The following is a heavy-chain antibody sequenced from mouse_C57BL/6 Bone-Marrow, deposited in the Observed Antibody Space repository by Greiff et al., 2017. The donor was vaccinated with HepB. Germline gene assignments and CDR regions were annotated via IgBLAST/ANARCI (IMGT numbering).Heavy chain of an antibody. J-gene: IGHJ1*03. CDR3: AREGDYYYGSSYGGYWYFDV. V-gene: IGHV1-64*01. CDR1: GYTSTSYW. D-gene: IGHD1-1*01. CDR2: IHPNSGST. Sequence: VQLQQPGAELVKPGASVKLSCKASGYTSTSYWMHWVKQRPGQGLEWIGMIHPNSGSTNYNEKFKSKATLTVDKSSSTAYMQLSSLTSEDSAVYYCAREGDYYYGSSYGGYWYFDVWGTGTTVTVSS.